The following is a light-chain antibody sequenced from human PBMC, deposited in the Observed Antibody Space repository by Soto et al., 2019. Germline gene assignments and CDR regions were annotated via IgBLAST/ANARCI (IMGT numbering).Light chain of an antibody. J-gene: IGKJ1*01. V-gene: IGKV3-20*01. CDR2: GAS. Sequence: TLSCRASQSVSSSYLAWYQQKPGQAPRLLIYGASSRATGIPDRFSGSGSGTDFTLTIRRLEPEDFAVYYCQQYGSSRTFGQGTKVDIK. CDR1: QSVSSSY. CDR3: QQYGSSRT.